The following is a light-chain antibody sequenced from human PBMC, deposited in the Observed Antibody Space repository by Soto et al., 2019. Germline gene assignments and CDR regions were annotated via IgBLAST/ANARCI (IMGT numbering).Light chain of an antibody. CDR2: AAS. V-gene: IGKV1-39*01. Sequence: DILMTQSPSSLSASVGDRVTLTCRASQSVGSYFTWYQQKPGKAPKLLIYAASSWASGVPSRFSGSGSGTDFTLTISSLQPEDFATYYCQQSNSSPLTFGGGTKVEIK. CDR3: QQSNSSPLT. J-gene: IGKJ4*01. CDR1: QSVGSY.